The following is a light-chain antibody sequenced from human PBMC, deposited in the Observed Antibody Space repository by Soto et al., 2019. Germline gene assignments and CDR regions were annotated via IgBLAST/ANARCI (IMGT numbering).Light chain of an antibody. Sequence: DIVMTQSPDSLAVSLGERVTINCKSSQSVLYSSNNRNYLAWFQQKPGQPPKLLIYWASTRESGVPDRFSGSGSGTDFTLTISGLQAEDVAVYYCQKYYNTPLTFGGGTKVEI. J-gene: IGKJ4*01. CDR1: QSVLYSSNNRNY. V-gene: IGKV4-1*01. CDR2: WAS. CDR3: QKYYNTPLT.